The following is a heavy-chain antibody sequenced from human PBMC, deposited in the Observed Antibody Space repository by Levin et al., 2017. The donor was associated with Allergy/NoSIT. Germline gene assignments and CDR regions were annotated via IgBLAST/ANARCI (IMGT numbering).Heavy chain of an antibody. D-gene: IGHD3-3*02. CDR3: ASLHFFRQPPLD. Sequence: GGSLRLSCAASGFTISSHYMTWVRQAPGKGLELVSIIYTGDKTHYADSVKGRFSISRDNAKNTLYLQMHSLRAEATDVYYCASLHFFRQPPLDWGQGTLVTVSS. J-gene: IGHJ1*01. V-gene: IGHV3-66*01. CDR1: GFTISSHY. CDR2: IYTGDKT.